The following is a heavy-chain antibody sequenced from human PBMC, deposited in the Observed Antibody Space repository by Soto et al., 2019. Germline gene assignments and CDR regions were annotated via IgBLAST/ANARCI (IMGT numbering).Heavy chain of an antibody. V-gene: IGHV3-23*01. CDR2: ISGSGGST. J-gene: IGHJ4*02. CDR1: GFTFSSYA. Sequence: GGSLRLSCAASGFTFSSYAMSWVRQAPGKGLEWVSAISGSGGSTYYADSVKGRFTISRDNSKNTLYLQMNSLRAEDTAVYYCAKDEVYSSSWYPNYWGQGTLVTVSS. D-gene: IGHD6-13*01. CDR3: AKDEVYSSSWYPNY.